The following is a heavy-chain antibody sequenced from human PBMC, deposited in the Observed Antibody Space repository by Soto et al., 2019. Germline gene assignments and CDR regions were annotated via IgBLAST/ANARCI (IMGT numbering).Heavy chain of an antibody. CDR3: AMVDVYVTPSPQDV. CDR1: GYTFTRYG. Sequence: QVQLVQSGAEVKNPGASVKVSCKASGYTFTRYGIGWARQAPGQGLEWMGWINTYNGNTNYAQNVQGRVNLTTDTSTSTAYMELRRLRSNDTAIYYCAMVDVYVTPSPQDVW. V-gene: IGHV1-18*01. CDR2: INTYNGNT. D-gene: IGHD3-16*01. J-gene: IGHJ6*01.